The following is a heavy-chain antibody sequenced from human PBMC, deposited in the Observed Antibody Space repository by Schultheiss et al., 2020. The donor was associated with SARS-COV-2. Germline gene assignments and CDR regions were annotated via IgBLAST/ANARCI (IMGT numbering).Heavy chain of an antibody. CDR3: ARDRYSYGLNAFDI. CDR1: GFTFDDYG. J-gene: IGHJ3*02. CDR2: ISYDGSNK. V-gene: IGHV3-30*03. Sequence: GGSLRLSCAASGFTFDDYGMSWVRQAPGKGLEWVAVISYDGSNKYYADSVKGRFTISRDNSKNTLYLQMNSLRAEDTAVYYCARDRYSYGLNAFDIWGQGTMVTVSS. D-gene: IGHD5-18*01.